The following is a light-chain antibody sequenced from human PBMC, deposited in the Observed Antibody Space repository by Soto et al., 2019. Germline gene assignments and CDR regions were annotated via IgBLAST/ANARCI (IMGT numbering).Light chain of an antibody. V-gene: IGLV2-14*01. J-gene: IGLJ2*01. CDR1: SSDVGGYNF. Sequence: QSVLTQPASVSGSPGQSITISCTGTSSDVGGYNFVSWYQHHPGKAPKLMIFEVSNRPSGVSNRFSGSKSGNTASLTISGLQAEDEADYYCISYTSSRIPRIGGGTKLTVL. CDR2: EVS. CDR3: ISYTSSRIPR.